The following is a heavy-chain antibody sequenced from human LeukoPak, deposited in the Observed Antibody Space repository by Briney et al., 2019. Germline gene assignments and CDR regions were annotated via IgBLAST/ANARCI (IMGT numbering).Heavy chain of an antibody. CDR3: ASHRGDHDSSGYYWFDP. Sequence: PSETLSLTCSVSGGSISSTTYYWAWIRQPPGTGLEWIGTIYYSGSTYYNPSLKSRVTISVDTSNNQFSLKLRSVTAADTAVYYCASHRGDHDSSGYYWFDPSSQGTLVTVSS. D-gene: IGHD3-22*01. CDR1: GGSISSTTYY. V-gene: IGHV4-39*01. CDR2: IYYSGST. J-gene: IGHJ5*02.